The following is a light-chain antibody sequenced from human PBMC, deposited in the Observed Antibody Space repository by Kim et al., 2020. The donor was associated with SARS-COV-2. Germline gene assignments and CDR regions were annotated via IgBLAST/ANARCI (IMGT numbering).Light chain of an antibody. CDR3: YSYAGSNNWV. CDR2: AVN. J-gene: IGLJ3*02. CDR1: SSDIRGYNY. Sequence: GQSVTISCPGTSSDIRGYNYVSWYHQHPGKPPTLIISAVNTRPSGVPDRFSGSKSGNTASLTLSALQAEDEADYYCYSYAGSNNWVFGGGTQLTVL. V-gene: IGLV2-8*01.